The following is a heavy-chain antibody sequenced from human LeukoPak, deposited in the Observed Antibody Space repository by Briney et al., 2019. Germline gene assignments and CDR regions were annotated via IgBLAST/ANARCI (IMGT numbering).Heavy chain of an antibody. CDR2: ISAYNGNT. J-gene: IGHJ3*02. CDR1: GYTFTSYG. Sequence: ASVKVSCKASGYTFTSYGISWVRQAPGQGLEWMGWISAYNGNTNYAQKFQGRVTTTTDTSTGTAYMELRSLRSDDTAVYYCARRVAVARRDAFDIWGQGTMVTASS. D-gene: IGHD6-19*01. V-gene: IGHV1-18*01. CDR3: ARRVAVARRDAFDI.